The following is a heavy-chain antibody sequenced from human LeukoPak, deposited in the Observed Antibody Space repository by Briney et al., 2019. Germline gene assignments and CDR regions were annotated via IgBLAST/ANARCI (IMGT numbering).Heavy chain of an antibody. CDR2: ISGSGGST. CDR3: AKHPAAILVDFDY. Sequence: GGSLRLSCAASGFTFTKYWMTWVRQAPGKGLESVSAISGSGGSTYYADSVKGRFTISRDNSKNTLYLQMNSLRAEDTAVYYCAKHPAAILVDFDYWGQGTLVTVSS. D-gene: IGHD2-2*01. V-gene: IGHV3-23*01. J-gene: IGHJ4*02. CDR1: GFTFTKYW.